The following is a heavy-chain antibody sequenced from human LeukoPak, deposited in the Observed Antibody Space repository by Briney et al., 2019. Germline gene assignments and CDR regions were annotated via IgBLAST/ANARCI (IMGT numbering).Heavy chain of an antibody. Sequence: GGSLRLSCAASGFMFDDYAMHWVRQAPGKGLEWVSGINWNGGSTGYADSVKGRFTISRDNAKNSLYLQMNSLRAEDTALYYCARHYYDSSGYYLPRYFDLWGRGTLVTVSS. D-gene: IGHD3-22*01. J-gene: IGHJ2*01. V-gene: IGHV3-20*04. CDR1: GFMFDDYA. CDR3: ARHYYDSSGYYLPRYFDL. CDR2: INWNGGST.